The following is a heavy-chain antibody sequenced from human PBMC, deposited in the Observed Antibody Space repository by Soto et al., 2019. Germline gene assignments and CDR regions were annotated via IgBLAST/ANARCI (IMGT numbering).Heavy chain of an antibody. Sequence: GASVKVSCKVSGYTLTELSMHWVRQAPGKGLEWMGGFDPEDGETIYAQKFQGRVTMTEDTSTDTAYMELSSQRSEDTAVYYCATASYYYDSSGYYSLPYFDYWGQGTLVTVSS. J-gene: IGHJ4*02. V-gene: IGHV1-24*01. CDR1: GYTLTELS. D-gene: IGHD3-22*01. CDR2: FDPEDGET. CDR3: ATASYYYDSSGYYSLPYFDY.